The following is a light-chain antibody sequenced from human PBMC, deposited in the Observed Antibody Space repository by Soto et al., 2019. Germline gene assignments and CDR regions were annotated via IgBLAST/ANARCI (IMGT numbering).Light chain of an antibody. V-gene: IGKV3-11*01. CDR2: ATS. CDR1: QSVTSS. Sequence: EMVLTKSPATLSLSQGERAPLSGRAIQSVTSSLAWNQHKPGQPPRLLIYATSHRATDIPTRFSGSGSETDFTLTISSLEPEDFAVYYCQQRSDWPPSLTFGGGTKVEIK. J-gene: IGKJ4*01. CDR3: QQRSDWPPSLT.